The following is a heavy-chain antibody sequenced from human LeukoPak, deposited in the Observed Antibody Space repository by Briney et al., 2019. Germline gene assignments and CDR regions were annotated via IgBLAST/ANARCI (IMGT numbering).Heavy chain of an antibody. J-gene: IGHJ3*02. CDR1: GGTFSSYA. CDR3: AREMGIQLWSGGAFDI. D-gene: IGHD5-18*01. Sequence: PWASVKVSCKASGGTFSSYAISWVRQAPGQGLEWMGGIISIFGTANYAQKFQGRVTITADESTSTAYMELSSLRSEDTAVYYCAREMGIQLWSGGAFDIWGQGTMVTVSS. V-gene: IGHV1-69*13. CDR2: IISIFGTA.